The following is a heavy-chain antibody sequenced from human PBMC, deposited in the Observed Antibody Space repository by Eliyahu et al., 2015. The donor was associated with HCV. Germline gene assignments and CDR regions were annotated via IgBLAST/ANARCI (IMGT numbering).Heavy chain of an antibody. Sequence: EVHLVESGGGVVQPGGSLXXSCLVSGFPXDDYAMXWVRQAPGKGLXWVSLIXADGGSTYYADXVRGRFTISRDNSKNSLYLQMNSLRTEDTALYYCAKDMGDNSGYYSVYWGQGTLVTVSS. J-gene: IGHJ4*02. D-gene: IGHD3-22*01. CDR2: IXADGGST. CDR3: AKDMGDNSGYYSVY. V-gene: IGHV3-43*02. CDR1: GFPXDDYA.